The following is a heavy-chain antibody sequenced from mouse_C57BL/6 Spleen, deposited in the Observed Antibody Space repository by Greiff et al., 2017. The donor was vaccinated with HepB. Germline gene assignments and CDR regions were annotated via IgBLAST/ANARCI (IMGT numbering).Heavy chain of an antibody. D-gene: IGHD2-5*01. CDR2: ISSGGSYT. CDR1: GFTFSSYG. J-gene: IGHJ3*01. V-gene: IGHV5-6*01. CDR3: ASYYSNYGFAY. Sequence: EVKLVESGGDLVKPGGSLKLSCAASGFTFSSYGMSWVRQTPDKRLEWVATISSGGSYTYYPDSVKGRFTISRDNAKNTLYLQMSSLKSEDTAMYYCASYYSNYGFAYWGQGTLVTVSA.